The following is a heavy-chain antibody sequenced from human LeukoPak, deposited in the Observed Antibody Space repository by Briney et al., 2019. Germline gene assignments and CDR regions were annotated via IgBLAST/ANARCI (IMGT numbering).Heavy chain of an antibody. CDR3: ATIGGSSGEGL. J-gene: IGHJ4*02. CDR1: GFTFSRYW. D-gene: IGHD3-22*01. Sequence: GGSLRLSCAASGFTFSRYWMHWVRQAPGKGLVWVSHISSDGSGTIYADSVKGRFTISRDNAKNTLYLQMNSLRAEDTAVYYCATIGGSSGEGLWGQGTLVTVSS. CDR2: ISSDGSGT. V-gene: IGHV3-74*01.